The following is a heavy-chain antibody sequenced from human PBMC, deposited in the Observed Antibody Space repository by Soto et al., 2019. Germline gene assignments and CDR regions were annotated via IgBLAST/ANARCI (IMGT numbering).Heavy chain of an antibody. Sequence: QVHLVQSGAELRKPGSSVKVSCKAAGGTFSGYTITWVRQAPGQGFEWMGRIIPVSGIAHYAQRFQGRVTMTADKSTSTAYMELSSLKSEDTAVYYCARSIDAPDTGVKEEWGQGTLVTVSS. D-gene: IGHD2-8*02. CDR1: GGTFSGYT. J-gene: IGHJ4*02. V-gene: IGHV1-69*02. CDR2: IIPVSGIA. CDR3: ARSIDAPDTGVKEE.